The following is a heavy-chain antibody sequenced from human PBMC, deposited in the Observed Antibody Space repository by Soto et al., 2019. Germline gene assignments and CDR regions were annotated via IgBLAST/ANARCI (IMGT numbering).Heavy chain of an antibody. V-gene: IGHV4-34*01. CDR2: INHRGGT. CDR3: ARGMVRGVAFSY. CDR1: GGSFSAYY. D-gene: IGHD3-10*01. Sequence: QVQLHQWGAGLLKPSGTLSLTCAVFGGSFSAYYWSWIRQPPGKVLEWIGEINHRGGTNYNPSLKSRVSISVDTSQNQFSLKLSFVTAADTAVLYCARGMVRGVAFSYWGQGTLVTVSS. J-gene: IGHJ4*02.